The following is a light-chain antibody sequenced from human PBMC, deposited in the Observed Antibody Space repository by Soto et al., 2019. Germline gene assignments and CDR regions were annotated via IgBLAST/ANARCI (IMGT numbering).Light chain of an antibody. Sequence: SYELTQPPSVSVAPGQTATINCEGHKIGSKSVHWYQLRPGQAPVVVVYDDTDRPSGIPERFSGSNSGNTATLTITRVEAGDGADYYCQVRDSSNDYLVFRGGTQLAVL. J-gene: IGLJ3*02. CDR1: KIGSKS. CDR2: DDT. V-gene: IGLV3-21*02. CDR3: QVRDSSNDYLV.